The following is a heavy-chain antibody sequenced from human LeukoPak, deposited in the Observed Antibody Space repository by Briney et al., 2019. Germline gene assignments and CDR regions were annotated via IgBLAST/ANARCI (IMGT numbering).Heavy chain of an antibody. CDR3: ARDAIAAAGRVRAYGMDV. CDR2: ISSSSSTI. D-gene: IGHD6-13*01. J-gene: IGHJ6*02. V-gene: IGHV3-48*04. CDR1: GFTFDDYA. Sequence: GRSLRLSCAASGFTFDDYAMHWVRQAPGKGLEWVSYISSSSSTIYYADSVKGRFTISRDNAKNSLYLQMNSLRAEDTAVYYCARDAIAAAGRVRAYGMDVWGQGTTVTVSS.